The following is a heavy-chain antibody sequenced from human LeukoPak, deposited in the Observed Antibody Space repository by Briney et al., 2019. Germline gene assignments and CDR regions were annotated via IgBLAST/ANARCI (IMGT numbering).Heavy chain of an antibody. CDR1: GYTFTSYD. V-gene: IGHV1-8*01. D-gene: IGHD4-11*01. CDR3: ARRRVYRNWFDP. J-gene: IGHJ5*02. Sequence: ASVKVSCKASGYTFTSYDINWVRQATGQGLEWMGWMNPNSGNTGYAQKFQGRVTMTRNTSTSTAYMELSSLRSEDTAVYYCARRRVYRNWFDPWGQGTLVTVSS. CDR2: MNPNSGNT.